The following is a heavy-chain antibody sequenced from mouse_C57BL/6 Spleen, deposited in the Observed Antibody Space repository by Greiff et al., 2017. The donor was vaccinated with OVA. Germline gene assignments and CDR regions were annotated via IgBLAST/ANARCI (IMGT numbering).Heavy chain of an antibody. Sequence: VKLVESGPGLVQPSQSLSITCTVSGFSLTSYGVHWVRQSPGKGLEWLGVIWSGGSTDYNAAFISRLSISKDNSKSQVFFKMNSLQADDTAIYYCATNYYGSSYGFAYWGQGTLVTVSA. CDR1: GFSLTSYG. CDR2: IWSGGST. CDR3: ATNYYGSSYGFAY. D-gene: IGHD1-1*01. J-gene: IGHJ3*01. V-gene: IGHV2-2*01.